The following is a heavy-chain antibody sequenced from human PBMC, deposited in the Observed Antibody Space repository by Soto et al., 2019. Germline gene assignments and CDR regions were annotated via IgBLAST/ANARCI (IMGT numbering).Heavy chain of an antibody. J-gene: IGHJ6*02. Sequence: GGSLRLSCAASGFTFSSYAMSWVRQAPGKGLEWVSAISGSGGRTYYADSVKGRFTLSRDNSKNMIFVQITSLRAEDTAVYYCAKSVAAAGYYYYYGMDVWGQGTTVTAP. CDR1: GFTFSSYA. CDR2: ISGSGGRT. V-gene: IGHV3-23*01. CDR3: AKSVAAAGYYYYYGMDV. D-gene: IGHD6-13*01.